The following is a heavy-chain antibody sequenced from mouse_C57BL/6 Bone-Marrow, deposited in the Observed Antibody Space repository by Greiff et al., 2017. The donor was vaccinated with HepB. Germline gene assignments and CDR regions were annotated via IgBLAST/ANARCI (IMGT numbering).Heavy chain of an antibody. D-gene: IGHD2-1*01. V-gene: IGHV5-17*01. CDR1: GFTFSDYG. CDR2: ISSGSSTI. CDR3: ARGWDFLLYCYYAMDY. J-gene: IGHJ4*01. Sequence: EVKLVESGGGLVKPGGSLKLSCAASGFTFSDYGMHWVRQAPEKGLEWVAYISSGSSTIYYADTVKGRFTISRDNAKNTLFLQMTSLRSEDTAMYYCARGWDFLLYCYYAMDYWGQGTSVTVSS.